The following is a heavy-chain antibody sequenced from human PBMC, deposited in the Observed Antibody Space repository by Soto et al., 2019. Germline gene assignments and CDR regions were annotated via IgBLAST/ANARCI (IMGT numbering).Heavy chain of an antibody. J-gene: IGHJ3*02. CDR1: GYTFTSYY. D-gene: IGHD3-22*01. Sequence: GASVKVSCKASGYTFTSYYMHWVRQAPGQGLERMGIINTSGGSTSYAQKFQGRVTMTRDTSTSTVYMELSSLRSEDTAVYYCARVSLYDSSGYYYVPPGLDAFDIWGQGTMVTVSS. CDR3: ARVSLYDSSGYYYVPPGLDAFDI. V-gene: IGHV1-46*01. CDR2: INTSGGST.